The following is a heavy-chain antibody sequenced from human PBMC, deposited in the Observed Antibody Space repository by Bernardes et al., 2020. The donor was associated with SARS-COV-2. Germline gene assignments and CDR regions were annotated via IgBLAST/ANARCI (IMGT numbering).Heavy chain of an antibody. V-gene: IGHV3-23*01. CDR2: VSGSGDT. Sequence: GGSLRLSRAASGFTLDTFAMSWVRQVPGKGLEWVSGVSGSGDTYYADSVKGRFTISRDNSQNILFLQMNDLRAEDTAVYYCARDLGNRYSSCSDYWGQGTLVIVSS. D-gene: IGHD6-6*01. J-gene: IGHJ4*02. CDR3: ARDLGNRYSSCSDY. CDR1: GFTLDTFA.